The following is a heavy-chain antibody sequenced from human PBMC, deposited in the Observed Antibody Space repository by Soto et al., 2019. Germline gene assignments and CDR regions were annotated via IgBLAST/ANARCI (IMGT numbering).Heavy chain of an antibody. J-gene: IGHJ4*02. Sequence: GASVKVSCKVSGYTLTELSMHWVRQAPGKGLEWMGGFDPEDGETIYAQKFQGRVTMTEDTSTDTAYMELSSLRSEDTAVYYCATVGAGFFGGYYDSSGYYFLDYWGQGTLVTVSS. V-gene: IGHV1-24*01. CDR1: GYTLTELS. CDR3: ATVGAGFFGGYYDSSGYYFLDY. D-gene: IGHD3-22*01. CDR2: FDPEDGET.